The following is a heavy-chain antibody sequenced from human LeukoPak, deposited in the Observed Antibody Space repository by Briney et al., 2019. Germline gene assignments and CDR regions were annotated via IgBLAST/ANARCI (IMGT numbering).Heavy chain of an antibody. D-gene: IGHD2-2*01. CDR3: ARDRAYANSGGYAFDT. Sequence: SETLSLTXTVSGDSITNYYWSWIRQPPGKGLECIAYISYSGGTKYNPSLRSRVTISLDTSKNQFSLELSSVTAAGTAIYYCARDRAYANSGGYAFDTWGQGTMVTVSS. CDR1: GDSITNYY. V-gene: IGHV4-59*01. CDR2: ISYSGGT. J-gene: IGHJ3*02.